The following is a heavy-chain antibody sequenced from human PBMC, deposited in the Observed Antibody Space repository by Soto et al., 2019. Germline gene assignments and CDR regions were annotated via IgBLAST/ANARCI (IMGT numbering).Heavy chain of an antibody. CDR3: ARDRGSNTTAAFDI. CDR1: RGTFSSYA. CDR2: IIPIFGTA. V-gene: IGHV1-69*13. D-gene: IGHD1-26*01. Sequence: SVKVSCKASRGTFSSYAISWVRQAPGQGLEWMGGIIPIFGTANYAQKFQGRVTITADESTSTAYMELSSLRSEDTAVYYCARDRGSNTTAAFDIWGQGTMVTVSS. J-gene: IGHJ3*02.